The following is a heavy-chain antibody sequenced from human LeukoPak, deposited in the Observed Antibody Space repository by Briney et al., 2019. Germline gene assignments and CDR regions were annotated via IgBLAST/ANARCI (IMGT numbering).Heavy chain of an antibody. CDR1: GGTFSSYA. CDR3: ARGLVIGNWNYVGYYYYMDV. D-gene: IGHD1-7*01. CDR2: IIPIFGTA. Sequence: ASVKVSCKASGGTFSSYAISWVRQAPGQGLEWMGGIIPIFGTANYAQKFQGRVTITADESTSTAYMKLSSLRTEDTAVYYCARGLVIGNWNYVGYYYYMDVWGKGTTVTVSS. V-gene: IGHV1-69*13. J-gene: IGHJ6*03.